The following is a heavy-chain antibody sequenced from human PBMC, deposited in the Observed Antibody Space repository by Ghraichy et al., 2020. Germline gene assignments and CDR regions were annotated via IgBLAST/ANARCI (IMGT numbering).Heavy chain of an antibody. J-gene: IGHJ3*01. V-gene: IGHV4-59*08. CDR1: GGSISSSY. D-gene: IGHD3-16*01. CDR3: ARRIALGGSSSWRLGGTFDV. Sequence: SETLSLTCTVSGGSISSSYWNWIRQPPGKGLEWIGNIYYSGNTNYNSSLRSRVTISVDRSKNQFSLKLSSVTAADTAVYYCARRIALGGSSSWRLGGTFDVWGRGTMVTVSS. CDR2: IYYSGNT.